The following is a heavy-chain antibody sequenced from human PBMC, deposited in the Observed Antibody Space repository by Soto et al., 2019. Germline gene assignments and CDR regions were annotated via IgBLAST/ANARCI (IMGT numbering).Heavy chain of an antibody. D-gene: IGHD6-19*01. V-gene: IGHV3-23*01. Sequence: EVQLLESGGGLVQPGGSLKLSCAASGFTFSSYAMSWVHQAPGKGLEWVSAISGSGSSTYYADSVKGRFTISRDNSKNTLYLQMNSLRAEDTAVYYCAKEYEYSSGWERIDYWGQGTLVTVSS. CDR3: AKEYEYSSGWERIDY. J-gene: IGHJ4*02. CDR2: ISGSGSST. CDR1: GFTFSSYA.